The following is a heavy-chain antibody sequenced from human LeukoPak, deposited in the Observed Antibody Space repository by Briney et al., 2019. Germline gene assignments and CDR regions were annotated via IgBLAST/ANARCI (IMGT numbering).Heavy chain of an antibody. D-gene: IGHD3-10*01. CDR2: INYSGST. CDR3: ARDRFAGTIDY. Sequence: GSLRLSCAASGFTFSDYYMSWIRQAPGKGLEWIGYINYSGSTNYNPSLKSRVTISVDTSNNQFSLKLNSVTAADTAVYYCARDRFAGTIDYWGPGTLVTVSS. CDR1: GFTFSDYY. J-gene: IGHJ4*02. V-gene: IGHV4-59*01.